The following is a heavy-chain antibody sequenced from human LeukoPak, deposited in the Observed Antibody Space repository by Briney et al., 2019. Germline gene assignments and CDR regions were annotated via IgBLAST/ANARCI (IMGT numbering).Heavy chain of an antibody. V-gene: IGHV3-48*01. D-gene: IGHD4-23*01. CDR2: ISSSSATI. CDR3: ARDGLRRDYGGNSLDY. Sequence: PGGSLRLSCAASGFTFSSYSMNWVRQAPGKGLEWLSYISSSSATIYYADSVKGRFTISRDNAKNSLYLLMNSLRAEDTAVYYCARDGLRRDYGGNSLDYWGQGTLVTVSS. CDR1: GFTFSSYS. J-gene: IGHJ4*02.